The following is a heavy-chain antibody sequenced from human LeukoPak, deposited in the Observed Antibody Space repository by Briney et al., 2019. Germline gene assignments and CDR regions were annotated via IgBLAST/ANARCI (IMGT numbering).Heavy chain of an antibody. Sequence: QTGGSLRLSCTASGFTFGDYAMSWVRQAPGKGLEWVGFIRSKAYGGTTEYAASVKGRFTISRDDSKSIAYLQMNSLKTEDTAVYYCTSAGRVSYYYYGMDVWGEGTTVTVSS. CDR1: GFTFGDYA. D-gene: IGHD1-14*01. J-gene: IGHJ6*04. CDR2: IRSKAYGGTT. CDR3: TSAGRVSYYYYGMDV. V-gene: IGHV3-49*04.